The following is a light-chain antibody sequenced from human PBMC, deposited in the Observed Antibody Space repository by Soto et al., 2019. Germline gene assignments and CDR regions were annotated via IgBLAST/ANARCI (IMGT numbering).Light chain of an antibody. CDR3: HEYFQWPPGM. J-gene: IGKJ1*01. Sequence: EIVVTQSPATLSASPGERVTLSCRASQFVSSRLAWYQQRPGQVPRLLIYDTSTRALGISARFSGSVSGTEFTRTSSGLQSDDFAVYYCHEYFQWPPGMFGQGTTVDIK. CDR1: QFVSSR. V-gene: IGKV3-15*01. CDR2: DTS.